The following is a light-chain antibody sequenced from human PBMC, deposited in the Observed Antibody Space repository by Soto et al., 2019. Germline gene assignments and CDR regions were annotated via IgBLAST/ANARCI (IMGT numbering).Light chain of an antibody. J-gene: IGKJ3*01. V-gene: IGKV1-39*01. Sequence: DIQMTQSPSSLSASVGVRVNITCRASQSISSYLNWYQQKPGKAPKLLVYAASRLQSGFPSRFSGTGSGTDFTPTISSLQPEDFSTYYCQQSFRTPFTFGPRNKLDTK. CDR1: QSISSY. CDR2: AAS. CDR3: QQSFRTPFT.